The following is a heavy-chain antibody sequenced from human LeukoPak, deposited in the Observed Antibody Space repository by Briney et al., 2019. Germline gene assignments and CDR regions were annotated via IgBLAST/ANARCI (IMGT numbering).Heavy chain of an antibody. CDR1: GYTFTSYA. V-gene: IGHV1-3*01. D-gene: IGHD4-17*01. CDR3: ARGEDYGDYGGNYYYYGMDV. J-gene: IGHJ6*02. CDR2: INAGNGNT. Sequence: ASVKVSCKASGYTFTSYAMHWVRQAPGQRLEWMGWINAGNGNTKYSQKFQGRVTITRDTSASTAYMELSSLRSEDTAVYYCARGEDYGDYGGNYYYYGMDVWGQGTTVTVSS.